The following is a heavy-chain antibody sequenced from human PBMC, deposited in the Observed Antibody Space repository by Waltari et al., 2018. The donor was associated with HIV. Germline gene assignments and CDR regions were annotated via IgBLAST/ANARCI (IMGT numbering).Heavy chain of an antibody. CDR2: ISGSGTKT. V-gene: IGHV3-23*01. CDR1: GFTFTNYA. D-gene: IGHD6-13*01. CDR3: AKDKAAARAFDI. J-gene: IGHJ3*02. Sequence: EVQLLESGGGLVTPGGSLRIPCVSPGFTFTNYAMNWVRLAPGTGLEWVSAISGSGTKTYDADSVKGRFTISRDNSKNTVYLQMNSLRVEDTAIYYCAKDKAAARAFDIWGQGTMVTVSS.